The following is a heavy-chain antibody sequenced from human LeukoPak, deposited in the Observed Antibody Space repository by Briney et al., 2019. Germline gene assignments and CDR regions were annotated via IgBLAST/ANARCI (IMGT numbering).Heavy chain of an antibody. J-gene: IGHJ4*02. CDR3: ARPYFKYSYGLAAPFDY. CDR1: GFTFSSYA. D-gene: IGHD5-18*01. Sequence: PGGSLRLSCAASGFTFSSYAMHWVRQAPGKGLEWVAVISHDGSNKYYADSVKGRFTTSRDNSKNTLYLQMNSLRAEDTAVYYCARPYFKYSYGLAAPFDYWGQGTLVTVSS. CDR2: ISHDGSNK. V-gene: IGHV3-30-3*01.